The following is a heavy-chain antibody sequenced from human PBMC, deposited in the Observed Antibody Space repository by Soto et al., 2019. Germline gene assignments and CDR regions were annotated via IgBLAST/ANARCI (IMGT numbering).Heavy chain of an antibody. Sequence: GGSLRLSCAASGFTFSSYWMHWVRQAPGKGLVWVSRINSDGSSTSYADSVKGRFTISRDNAKNTLYLQMNSLRAEDTAVYYCATPGPKLYYGMDVWGQGTTVTVSS. J-gene: IGHJ6*02. CDR3: ATPGPKLYYGMDV. V-gene: IGHV3-74*01. CDR2: INSDGSST. CDR1: GFTFSSYW.